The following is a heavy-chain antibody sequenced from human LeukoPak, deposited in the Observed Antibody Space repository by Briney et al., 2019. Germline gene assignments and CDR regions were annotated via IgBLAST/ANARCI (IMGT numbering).Heavy chain of an antibody. Sequence: HPGGSLRLSCAASGFTFSSYWMSWVRQAPGKGLEWVANIKQDGSEKYYVDSVKGRFTISRDNAKNSLYLQMNSLRAEDTAVYYCARELTTVTTRSYYYGMDVWGQGTTVTVSS. J-gene: IGHJ6*02. V-gene: IGHV3-7*01. D-gene: IGHD4-17*01. CDR3: ARELTTVTTRSYYYGMDV. CDR1: GFTFSSYW. CDR2: IKQDGSEK.